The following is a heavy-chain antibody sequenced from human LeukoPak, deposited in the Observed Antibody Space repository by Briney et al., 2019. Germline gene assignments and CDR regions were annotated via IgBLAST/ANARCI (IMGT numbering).Heavy chain of an antibody. CDR1: GGSITSDF. Sequence: PSETLSLTCTISGGSITSDFWTWIRQPAGKGLEWIGRIYTSGSTNYNPSLKSRVTMSVDTSKNQFSLKLSSVTAADTAVYYCAGYYYGSGSYGMDVWGQGTTVTVSS. D-gene: IGHD3-10*01. CDR2: IYTSGST. CDR3: AGYYYGSGSYGMDV. J-gene: IGHJ6*02. V-gene: IGHV4-4*07.